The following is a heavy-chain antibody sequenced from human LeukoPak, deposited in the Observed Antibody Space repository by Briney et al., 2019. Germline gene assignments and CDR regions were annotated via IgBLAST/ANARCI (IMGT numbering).Heavy chain of an antibody. CDR2: IYYSGST. Sequence: SETLSLTCTVSGGSISSSSYYWGWIRQPPGKGLEWNGSIYYSGSTYYNPSLKSRVTISVDTSKNQFSLKLSSVTAADTAVYYCARRGPLWFGGIYYYYMDVWGKGTTVTVSS. J-gene: IGHJ6*03. CDR3: ARRGPLWFGGIYYYYMDV. CDR1: GGSISSSSYY. V-gene: IGHV4-39*01. D-gene: IGHD3-10*01.